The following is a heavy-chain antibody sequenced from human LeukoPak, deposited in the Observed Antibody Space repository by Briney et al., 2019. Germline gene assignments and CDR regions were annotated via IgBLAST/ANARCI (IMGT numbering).Heavy chain of an antibody. CDR2: ISSSGNTK. Sequence: QPGGSLRLSCAASGFTFSSYEMNWVRQAPGKGLEWISYISSSGNTKHYADSVKGRFTISRDSAKNSLYLQMYSLRAEDTAAYYCARVLTNYPSLWGQGTLVTVSS. CDR3: ARVLTNYPSL. CDR1: GFTFSSYE. V-gene: IGHV3-48*03. D-gene: IGHD4/OR15-4a*01. J-gene: IGHJ4*02.